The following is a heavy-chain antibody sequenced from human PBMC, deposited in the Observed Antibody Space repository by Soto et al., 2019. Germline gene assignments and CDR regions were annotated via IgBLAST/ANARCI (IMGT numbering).Heavy chain of an antibody. CDR1: GDSVSKYY. J-gene: IGHJ5*02. CDR2: IHSTRSP. D-gene: IGHD4-17*01. V-gene: IGHV4-4*07. Sequence: SETLSLTCTVSGDSVSKYYWNWIRQPAGKGLEWIGRIHSTRSPNYNPSPKSRVTMSVDTSKNQFSLKLNLTSVTAADTAVYYCARSPAYGDYATLDTWGQGTLVTV. CDR3: ARSPAYGDYATLDT.